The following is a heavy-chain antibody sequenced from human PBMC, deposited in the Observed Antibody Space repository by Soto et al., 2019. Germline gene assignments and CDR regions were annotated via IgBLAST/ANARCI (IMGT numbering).Heavy chain of an antibody. J-gene: IGHJ4*02. CDR2: IRSKAYGGTT. CDR3: TRVAAAGGLDY. Sequence: EVQLVESGGGLVKPGRSLRLSCTASGFTFGDYAMSWFRQAPGKGLEWVGFIRSKAYGGTTEYAASVKGRFTISRDDSKSIAYLQMNSLKTKDTAVYYCTRVAAAGGLDYWGQGTLVTVSS. D-gene: IGHD6-13*01. V-gene: IGHV3-49*05. CDR1: GFTFGDYA.